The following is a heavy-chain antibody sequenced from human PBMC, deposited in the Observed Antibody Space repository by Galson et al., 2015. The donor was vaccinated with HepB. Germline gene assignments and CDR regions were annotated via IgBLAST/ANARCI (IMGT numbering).Heavy chain of an antibody. CDR1: GFTFTNYA. J-gene: IGHJ4*02. CDR2: IIAIGTST. Sequence: SLRLSCATSGFTFTNYAMSWVRQAPGKGLEWVSGIIAIGTSTHYADSVKGRFTISRDNSENTVYLQMNSLRAEDSAVYYCAKDYADKLMTSETAALLEYWRRGGLVTV. D-gene: IGHD3-16*01. V-gene: IGHV3-23*05. CDR3: AKDYADKLMTSETAALLEY.